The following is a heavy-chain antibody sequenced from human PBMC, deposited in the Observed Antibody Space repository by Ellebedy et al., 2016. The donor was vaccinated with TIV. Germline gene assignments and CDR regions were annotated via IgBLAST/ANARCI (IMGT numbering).Heavy chain of an antibody. D-gene: IGHD3-3*01. V-gene: IGHV3-21*01. CDR1: GFTFSSYS. J-gene: IGHJ4*02. CDR3: ARDLGRSGYDFWSGYSIPFFDY. CDR2: ISSSSSYI. Sequence: GESLKISXAASGFTFSSYSMNWVRQAPGKGLEWVSSISSSSSYIYYADSVKGRFTISRDNAKNSLYLQMNSLRAEDTAVYYCARDLGRSGYDFWSGYSIPFFDYWGQGTLVTVSS.